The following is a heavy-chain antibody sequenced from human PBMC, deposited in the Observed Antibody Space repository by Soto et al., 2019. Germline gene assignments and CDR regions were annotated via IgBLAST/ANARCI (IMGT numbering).Heavy chain of an antibody. CDR2: ISYDGSNK. V-gene: IGHV3-30-3*01. CDR3: ARALGMYSSSWYYYYGMDV. Sequence: GGSLRLSCAASGFTFSSYAMHWVRQAPGKGLEWVAVISYDGSNKYYADSVKGRFTISRDNSKNTLYPQMNSLRAEDTAVYYCARALGMYSSSWYYYYGMDVWGQGTTVTVSS. CDR1: GFTFSSYA. D-gene: IGHD6-13*01. J-gene: IGHJ6*02.